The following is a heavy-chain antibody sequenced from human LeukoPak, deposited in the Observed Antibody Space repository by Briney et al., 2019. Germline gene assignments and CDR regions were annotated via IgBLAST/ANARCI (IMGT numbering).Heavy chain of an antibody. J-gene: IGHJ4*02. CDR2: IYHSGST. CDR3: ARSSGWLLSSFDY. CDR1: GGPISSYY. V-gene: IGHV4-59*01. D-gene: IGHD6-19*01. Sequence: SETLSLTCTVSGGPISSYYWSWIRQPPGKGLEWIGYIYHSGSTNYNPSLKSRVTISVDTSKNQFSLKLSSVTAADTAVYYCARSSGWLLSSFDYWGQGTLVTVSS.